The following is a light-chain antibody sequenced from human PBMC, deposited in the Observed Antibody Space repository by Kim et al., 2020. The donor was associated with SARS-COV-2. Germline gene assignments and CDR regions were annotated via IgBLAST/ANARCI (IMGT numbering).Light chain of an antibody. Sequence: TISCDGTSSDIGGYNFVSWYQQHPGKAPKLIIYEVTKRPSGLSNRFSGSKSGNTASLTISALQAEDEADYFCSSYSSNTTSALFLFAAGTKVTVL. J-gene: IGLJ1*01. V-gene: IGLV2-14*01. CDR2: EVT. CDR3: SSYSSNTTSALFL. CDR1: SSDIGGYNF.